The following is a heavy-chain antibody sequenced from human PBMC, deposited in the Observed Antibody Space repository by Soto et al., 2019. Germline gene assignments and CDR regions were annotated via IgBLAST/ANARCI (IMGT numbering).Heavy chain of an antibody. Sequence: LRLSCAASGFTFGDHYMSWIRQAPGKGLEWVSYTYNSDSNTYYADSVKGRFTISRDNTKNSGYLQMDSLRVEDTAVYYCARGHYGLDVWGQGTTVTVSS. V-gene: IGHV3-11*01. J-gene: IGHJ6*02. CDR3: ARGHYGLDV. CDR2: TYNSDSNT. CDR1: GFTFGDHY.